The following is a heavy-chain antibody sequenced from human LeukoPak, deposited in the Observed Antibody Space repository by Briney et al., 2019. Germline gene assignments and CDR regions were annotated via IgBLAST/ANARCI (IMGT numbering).Heavy chain of an antibody. V-gene: IGHV3-23*01. CDR1: GFTFSSYD. J-gene: IGHJ4*02. CDR2: ISNSGGST. D-gene: IGHD6-6*01. CDR3: AERPSSSPFFDY. Sequence: GGSLRLSCAASGFTFSSYDMSWVRQAPGKGLEWVSAISNSGGSTYYADSVKGRFTISRDNSKNTLYLQMNSLRADDTAVYYCAERPSSSPFFDYWGQGTLVTVSS.